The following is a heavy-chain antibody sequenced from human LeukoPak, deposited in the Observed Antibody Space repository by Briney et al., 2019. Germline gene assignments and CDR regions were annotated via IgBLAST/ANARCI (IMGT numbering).Heavy chain of an antibody. D-gene: IGHD4-17*01. Sequence: SGGSLRLACAASGFTVSSNYMSWVRQAPGKGLEWVSVIYRGGSTHYAGSVEGRFTISRDKSKNTVYLQLNSLRAEDTAVYYCARSPDYGDPYWYFDLWGRGTPVTVSS. V-gene: IGHV3-53*01. CDR3: ARSPDYGDPYWYFDL. CDR1: GFTVSSNY. CDR2: IYRGGST. J-gene: IGHJ2*01.